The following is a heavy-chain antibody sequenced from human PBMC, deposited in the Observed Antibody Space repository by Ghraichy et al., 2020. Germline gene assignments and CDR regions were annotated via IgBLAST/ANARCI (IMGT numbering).Heavy chain of an antibody. Sequence: GSLRLSCAASGFTFDDYAMHWVRQAPGKGLEWVALINWDGGITYYADSVKGRFTISRDNTKNSLYLQMSSLRSEDTALYYCAKAGSTVTTVSEFDFWGQGTLVTVSS. CDR2: INWDGGIT. CDR1: GFTFDDYA. CDR3: AKAGSTVTTVSEFDF. V-gene: IGHV3-43D*04. J-gene: IGHJ4*02. D-gene: IGHD4-17*01.